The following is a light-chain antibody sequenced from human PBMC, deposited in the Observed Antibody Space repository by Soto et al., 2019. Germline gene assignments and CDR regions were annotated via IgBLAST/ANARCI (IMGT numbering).Light chain of an antibody. CDR2: EVS. J-gene: IGLJ3*02. V-gene: IGLV2-14*01. Sequence: QSALTQPASVSGSPGQSITISCTGTSSDVGGYNYVSWYQQFTGKAPKLMIYEVSNRPSGVSDRFSGSKSGNTASLTISGLQAEDEANYYCSSYTTSNTLVFGGGTKVTVL. CDR3: SSYTTSNTLV. CDR1: SSDVGGYNY.